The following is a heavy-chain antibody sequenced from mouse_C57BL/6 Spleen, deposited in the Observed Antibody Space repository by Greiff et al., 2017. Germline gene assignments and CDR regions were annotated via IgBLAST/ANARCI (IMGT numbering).Heavy chain of an antibody. CDR3: AKNYLGFDV. CDR1: GYTFTSYW. Sequence: QVQLQQPGAELVMPGASVKLSCKASGYTFTSYWMHWVKQRPGQGLEWIGEIDPSDSYTHYNQKFKGKSTLTVDKSSSTAYMQLSSLTSEDSAVYYCAKNYLGFDVWGTGPTVTVSS. V-gene: IGHV1-69*01. J-gene: IGHJ1*03. D-gene: IGHD1-1*01. CDR2: IDPSDSYT.